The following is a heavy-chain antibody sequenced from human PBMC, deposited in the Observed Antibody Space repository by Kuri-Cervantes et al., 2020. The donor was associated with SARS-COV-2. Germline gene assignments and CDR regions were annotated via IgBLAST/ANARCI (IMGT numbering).Heavy chain of an antibody. D-gene: IGHD3-10*01. CDR1: GYIFTSHN. CDR3: AXEYYYGSGRYXGAFDH. V-gene: IGHV1-46*01. Sequence: ASVKVSCKASGYIFTSHNMHWVRQAPGQGLEWMGMLNPSGGSRINTQKFQGRLTMTRDTPTSTVYMELSSLRSDDTAVYYCAXEYYYGSGRYXGAFDHWGQGTPVTVSS. J-gene: IGHJ4*02. CDR2: LNPSGGSR.